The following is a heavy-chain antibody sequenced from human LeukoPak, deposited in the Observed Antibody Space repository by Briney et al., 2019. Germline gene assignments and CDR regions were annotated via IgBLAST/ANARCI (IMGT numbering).Heavy chain of an antibody. CDR2: IYYSGST. CDR1: GGSISGSSYY. D-gene: IGHD1-26*01. Sequence: SETLSLTCTVSGGSISGSSYYWGWIRQPPGKGLEWIGSIYYSGSTSYNPSLKSRVTISVDTSKNQFSLKLNSVTAADTAMYYCARLFHPALSGNYPFDYWGQGTLVTVSS. CDR3: ARLFHPALSGNYPFDY. V-gene: IGHV4-39*07. J-gene: IGHJ4*02.